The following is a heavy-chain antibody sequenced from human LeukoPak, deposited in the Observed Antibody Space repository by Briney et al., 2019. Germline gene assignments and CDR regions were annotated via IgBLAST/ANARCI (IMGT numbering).Heavy chain of an antibody. Sequence: GGSLRLSCAVSGFTFNNYWMNWVRQAPGKGLEWVSAISGSGGSTYYADSVKGRFTISRDNSKNTLYLQMNGLRAEDTAVYYCAKDPPVSNYYYYYMDVWGKGTTVTVSS. CDR2: ISGSGGST. V-gene: IGHV3-23*01. CDR1: GFTFNNYW. J-gene: IGHJ6*03. CDR3: AKDPPVSNYYYYYMDV.